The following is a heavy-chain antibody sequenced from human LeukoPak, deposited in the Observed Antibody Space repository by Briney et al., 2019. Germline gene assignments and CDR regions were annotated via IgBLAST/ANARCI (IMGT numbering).Heavy chain of an antibody. J-gene: IGHJ3*02. CDR2: ISAYNGNT. Sequence: ASVKVSCKASGYTFTSYGISWVRQAPGQGLEWMGWISAYNGNTNYAQKLQGRVTMTTDTSTSTAYMELRSLRSDDTAVYYCARDFGGLGFDAFDIWGQETMVTVSS. CDR1: GYTFTSYG. D-gene: IGHD2-15*01. V-gene: IGHV1-18*01. CDR3: ARDFGGLGFDAFDI.